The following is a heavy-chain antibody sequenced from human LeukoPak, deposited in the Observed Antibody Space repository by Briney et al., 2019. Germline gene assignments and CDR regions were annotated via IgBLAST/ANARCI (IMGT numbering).Heavy chain of an antibody. CDR2: IYSGGST. CDR3: ARDGRGRELRPPHPSEHGMDV. CDR1: GFTVSSNY. V-gene: IGHV3-66*01. D-gene: IGHD1-26*01. Sequence: GGSLRLSCAASGFTVSSNYMSWVRQAPGKGLEWVSVIYSGGSTYYADSVKGRFTISRDNSKNTLYLQMNSLRAEDTAVYYCARDGRGRELRPPHPSEHGMDVWGQGTTVTVSS. J-gene: IGHJ6*02.